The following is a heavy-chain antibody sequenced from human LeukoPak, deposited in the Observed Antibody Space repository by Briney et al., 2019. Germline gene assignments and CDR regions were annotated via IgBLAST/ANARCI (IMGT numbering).Heavy chain of an antibody. D-gene: IGHD3-3*01. J-gene: IGHJ6*03. CDR2: IYYSGST. CDR1: GGSISSYY. V-gene: IGHV4-59*01. CDR3: ASGFYDFWSGYFSPNYYYYMDV. Sequence: SETLSLTCTVSGGSISSYYWSWIRQPPGKGLEWIGYIYYSGSTNYNPSLKSRVTISVDTSKNQFSLKLSSVTAADTAVYYCASGFYDFWSGYFSPNYYYYMDVWGKGTTVTVSS.